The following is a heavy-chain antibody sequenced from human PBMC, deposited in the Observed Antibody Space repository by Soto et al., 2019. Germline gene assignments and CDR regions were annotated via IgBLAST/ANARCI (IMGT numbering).Heavy chain of an antibody. J-gene: IGHJ4*02. Sequence: SVKGRFTISRDNSKNTLNLQMDSLRAEDTAMYYCARPSSDYYDSSGPIDYWGQGTLVTVSS. V-gene: IGHV3-30*07. CDR3: ARPSSDYYDSSGPIDY. D-gene: IGHD3-22*01.